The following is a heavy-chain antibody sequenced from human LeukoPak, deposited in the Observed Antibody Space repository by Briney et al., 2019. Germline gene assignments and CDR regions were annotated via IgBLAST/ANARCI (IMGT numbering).Heavy chain of an antibody. V-gene: IGHV3-30*18. J-gene: IGHJ6*02. D-gene: IGHD6-19*01. CDR2: ISYDGSNK. CDR3: AKDAHSSGWRNYYYGMDV. CDR1: GFTFSSYG. Sequence: VVQPGRSLRLSCAASGFTFSSYGMHWVRQAPGKGLEWVAVISYDGSNKYYADSVKGRFTISRDNSKNTLYLQMNSLRAEDTAVYYCAKDAHSSGWRNYYYGMDVWGQGTTVTVSS.